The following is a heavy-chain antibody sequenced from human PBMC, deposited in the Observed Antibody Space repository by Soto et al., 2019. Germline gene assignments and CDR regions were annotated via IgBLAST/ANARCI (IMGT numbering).Heavy chain of an antibody. Sequence: QVQVVQSGAEEKKPGASVRISCKAFGYTFTPYPIHWVRQAPGQGLEWMAWINVADGNTRYSQRFQDRVTVTRDTSSTTAYMELSSLRSEDTAVYFCATGAPHTSGYYPSDYWGQGTLVTVSS. J-gene: IGHJ4*02. CDR1: GYTFTPYP. D-gene: IGHD3-22*01. CDR3: ATGAPHTSGYYPSDY. CDR2: INVADGNT. V-gene: IGHV1-3*05.